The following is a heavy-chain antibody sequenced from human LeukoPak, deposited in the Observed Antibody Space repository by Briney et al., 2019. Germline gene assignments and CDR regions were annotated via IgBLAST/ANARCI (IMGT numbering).Heavy chain of an antibody. CDR1: GGTFSSYT. CDR3: ARDRDSGYDFDYYMDV. J-gene: IGHJ6*03. D-gene: IGHD5-12*01. V-gene: IGHV1-69*04. CDR2: IIPILGIA. Sequence: ASVKVSCKASGGTFSSYTISWVRQAPGQGLEWMGRIIPILGIANYAQKFQGRVTITADKSTSTAYMELSSLRSEDTAVYYCARDRDSGYDFDYYMDVWGKRTTVTVSS.